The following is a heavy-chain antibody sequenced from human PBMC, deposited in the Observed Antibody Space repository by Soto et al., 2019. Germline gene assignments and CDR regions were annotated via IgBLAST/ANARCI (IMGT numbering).Heavy chain of an antibody. CDR1: GGSISSGGYY. D-gene: IGHD3-9*01. V-gene: IGHV4-31*03. Sequence: SETLSLTCTVSGGSISSGGYYWSWIRQHPGKGLEWIGYIYYSGSTYYNPSLKSRVTISVDTSKNQFSLKLSSVTAADTAVYYCASSPTHYYILTGPPYDFDYCCQRTLVTVSS. CDR2: IYYSGST. CDR3: ASSPTHYYILTGPPYDFDY. J-gene: IGHJ4*02.